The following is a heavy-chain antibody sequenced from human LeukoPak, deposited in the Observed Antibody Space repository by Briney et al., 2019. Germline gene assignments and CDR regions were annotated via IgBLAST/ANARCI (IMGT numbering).Heavy chain of an antibody. CDR1: GFTLTNYD. J-gene: IGHJ5*02. CDR2: MNPTNGNT. D-gene: IGHD3-10*01. Sequence: GASVKVSCKASGFTLTNYDINWVRQAPGQGLEWMGWMNPTNGNTGYARKFQGRVTMIRDTSISTAYMELRSLTSEDTAIYYCVRDGEGVAISVNFWFGPWGQGALVTVSS. CDR3: VRDGEGVAISVNFWFGP. V-gene: IGHV1-8*01.